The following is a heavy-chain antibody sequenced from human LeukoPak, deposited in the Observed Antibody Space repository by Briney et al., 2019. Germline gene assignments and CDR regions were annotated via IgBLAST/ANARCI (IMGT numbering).Heavy chain of an antibody. CDR2: IKQDGSEK. Sequence: PGGSLRLSCAASGFTFSSYWMSWVRQAPGKGLEWVANIKQDGSEKYYVDSVKGRFTISRDNAKNSLYLQMNSLRAEDTAVYYCARAYYDILTGYSDASDIWGQGTMVTVSS. D-gene: IGHD3-9*01. V-gene: IGHV3-7*03. J-gene: IGHJ3*02. CDR1: GFTFSSYW. CDR3: ARAYYDILTGYSDASDI.